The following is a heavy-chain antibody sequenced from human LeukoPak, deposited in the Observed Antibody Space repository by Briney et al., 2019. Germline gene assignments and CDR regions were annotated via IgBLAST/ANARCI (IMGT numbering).Heavy chain of an antibody. CDR2: IYHSGST. CDR1: GGSISSGGYY. J-gene: IGHJ4*02. Sequence: SQTLSLTCTVSGGSISSGGYYWSWIRQPPGKGLEWIGYIYHSGSTYYNPSLKCRVTISVDRSKNQFSLKLSSVTAADTAVYYCARGADSGGPFDYWGQGTLVTVSS. D-gene: IGHD2-15*01. V-gene: IGHV4-30-2*01. CDR3: ARGADSGGPFDY.